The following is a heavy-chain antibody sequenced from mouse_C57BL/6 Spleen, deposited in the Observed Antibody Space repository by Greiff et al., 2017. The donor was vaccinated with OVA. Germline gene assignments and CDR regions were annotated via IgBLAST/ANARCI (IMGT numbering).Heavy chain of an antibody. J-gene: IGHJ1*03. CDR2: IYPGSGST. D-gene: IGHD1-1*01. CDR3: ARSDYGSRGGGYFDV. V-gene: IGHV1-55*01. Sequence: QVQLQQPGAELVKPGASVKMSCKASGYTFTSYWITWVKQRPGQGLEWIGDIYPGSGSTNYNEKFKSKATLTVDTSSSTAYMQLSSLTSEDSAVYYCARSDYGSRGGGYFDVWGTRTTVTVSS. CDR1: GYTFTSYW.